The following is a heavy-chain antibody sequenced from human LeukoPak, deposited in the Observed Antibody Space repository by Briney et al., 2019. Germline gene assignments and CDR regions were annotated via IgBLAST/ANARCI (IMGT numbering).Heavy chain of an antibody. CDR3: AKEVEMATIPWYYSDY. Sequence: GGSLRLSCAASGFTFSSYAMSWVRQAPGKGLEWVSAISGSGGSTYYADSVKGRFTISRDNSKNTLYLQMNSLRAEDTAVYYCAKEVEMATIPWYYSDYWGQGTLVTVSS. CDR2: ISGSGGST. CDR1: GFTFSSYA. V-gene: IGHV3-23*01. D-gene: IGHD5-24*01. J-gene: IGHJ4*02.